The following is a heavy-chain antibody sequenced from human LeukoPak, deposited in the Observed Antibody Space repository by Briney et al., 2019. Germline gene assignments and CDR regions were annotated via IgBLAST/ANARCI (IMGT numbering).Heavy chain of an antibody. V-gene: IGHV3-23*01. CDR3: AKVSSSDYAMVFDY. J-gene: IGHJ4*02. D-gene: IGHD4-17*01. CDR2: ISGSGGST. CDR1: GFTFSSYA. Sequence: RAGGSLRLSCAASGFTFSSYAMSWVRQAPGKGLEWVSAISGSGGSTYYADSVKGRFTISRDNSKNTLYLQMNSLRAEDTAVYYCAKVSSSDYAMVFDYWGQGTLVTVSS.